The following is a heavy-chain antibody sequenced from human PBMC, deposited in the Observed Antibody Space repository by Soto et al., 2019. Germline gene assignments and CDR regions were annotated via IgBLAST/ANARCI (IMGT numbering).Heavy chain of an antibody. CDR3: AKGFLDYDILTGFGTNPEEWFDP. Sequence: GGSLRLSCAASGFTFSSYGMHWVRQAPGKGLEWVAVISYDGSNKYYADSVKGRFTISRDNSKNTLYLQMNSLRAEDTAVYYCAKGFLDYDILTGFGTNPEEWFDPWGQGTLVTVSS. CDR1: GFTFSSYG. J-gene: IGHJ5*02. V-gene: IGHV3-30*18. D-gene: IGHD3-9*01. CDR2: ISYDGSNK.